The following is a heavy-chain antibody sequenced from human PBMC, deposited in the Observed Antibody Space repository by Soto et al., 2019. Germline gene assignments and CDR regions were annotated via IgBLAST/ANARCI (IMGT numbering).Heavy chain of an antibody. Sequence: SQTLSLTCAISGYSVSSNSAAWNWIRQSPSRGLEWLGRTYYRSKWYNDYAVSVKSRITINPETSKNQFFLQLNSVTPEDTAVYYCARGVWFGEQGYYYYGMEVWGQGTPVTVSS. J-gene: IGHJ6*02. CDR1: GYSVSSNSAA. CDR3: ARGVWFGEQGYYYYGMEV. V-gene: IGHV6-1*01. D-gene: IGHD3-10*01. CDR2: TYYRSKWYN.